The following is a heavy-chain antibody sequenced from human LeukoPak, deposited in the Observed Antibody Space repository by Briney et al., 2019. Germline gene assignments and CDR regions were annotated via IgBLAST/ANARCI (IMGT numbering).Heavy chain of an antibody. D-gene: IGHD3-10*01. V-gene: IGHV3-53*01. Sequence: GGSLRLSCAASGVTVSSNYMSWVRQAPGKGLEWVSVIYSGGSTYYADSVKGRFTISRDNSKNTLYLQMNSLRAEDTAVYYCARARGYYYGMDVWGQGTTVTVSS. CDR2: IYSGGST. J-gene: IGHJ6*02. CDR1: GVTVSSNY. CDR3: ARARGYYYGMDV.